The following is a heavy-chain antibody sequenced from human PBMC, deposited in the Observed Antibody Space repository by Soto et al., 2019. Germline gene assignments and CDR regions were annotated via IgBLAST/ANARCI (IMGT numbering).Heavy chain of an antibody. Sequence: SETLALTCSVSGRSISSSSYDWGWLRQPPGKGLECIRSIYYSGSTDYDPSLKSRVTISVDTSKNQFSLKLSSVTAADTAVYYCACIFSGGYGYGFYYYGMDVWGEGTTVTVS. V-gene: IGHV4-39*01. CDR3: ACIFSGGYGYGFYYYGMDV. D-gene: IGHD5-18*01. J-gene: IGHJ6*02. CDR1: GRSISSSSYD. CDR2: IYYSGST.